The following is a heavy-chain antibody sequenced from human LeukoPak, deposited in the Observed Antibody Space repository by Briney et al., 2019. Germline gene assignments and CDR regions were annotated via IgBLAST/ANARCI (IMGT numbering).Heavy chain of an antibody. J-gene: IGHJ4*02. D-gene: IGHD6-19*01. CDR3: AKDQYRDSSGWFFDY. CDR2: ISSNGLST. Sequence: GGSLRLSCSASAFTFSNYAMHWARQAPGKGLEYVSAISSNGLSTYYADSVKGRFTISRDNSKNTLYLQMNSLRAEDTAVYYCAKDQYRDSSGWFFDYWGQGTLVTVSS. V-gene: IGHV3-64*04. CDR1: AFTFSNYA.